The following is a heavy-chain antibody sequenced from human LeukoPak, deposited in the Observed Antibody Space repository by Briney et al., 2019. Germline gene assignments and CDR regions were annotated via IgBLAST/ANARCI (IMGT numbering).Heavy chain of an antibody. V-gene: IGHV4-59*01. CDR2: IYYSGST. CDR3: ASFPSGITMVRGVIDYFDY. D-gene: IGHD3-10*01. J-gene: IGHJ4*02. Sequence: SETLSLTCTVSGGSISSYNWSWIRQPPGKGLEWIGYIYYSGSTNYDPSLKSRVTISVDTSKNQFPLKLSSVTAADTAVYYCASFPSGITMVRGVIDYFDYWGQGTLVTVSS. CDR1: GGSISSYN.